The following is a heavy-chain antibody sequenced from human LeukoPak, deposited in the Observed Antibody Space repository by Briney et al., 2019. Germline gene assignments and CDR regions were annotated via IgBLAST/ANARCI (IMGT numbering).Heavy chain of an antibody. CDR2: IIPIFGTA. CDR3: ARVPDYVWGSYRYEGDY. V-gene: IGHV1-69*05. J-gene: IGHJ4*02. D-gene: IGHD3-16*02. CDR1: GGTFSSYA. Sequence: SVKVSCKASGGTFSSYAISWVRQAPGQGLEWMGGIIPIFGTANYAQKFQGRVTMTRDTSTSTVYMELSSLRSEDTAVYYCARVPDYVWGSYRYEGDYWGQGTLVTVSS.